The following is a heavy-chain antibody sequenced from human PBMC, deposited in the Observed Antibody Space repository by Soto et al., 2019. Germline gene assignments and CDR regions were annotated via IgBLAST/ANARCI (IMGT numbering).Heavy chain of an antibody. Sequence: SQTLSLTCAISGDSVSSNSAAWNWIRQSPSRGLEWLGRTYYRSKWYNDYAVSVKSRITINPDTSKNQFSLQLNSVTPEDTAVYYCAKDQFSSGWYNDYYYGMDVWGQGTAVTVSS. J-gene: IGHJ6*02. D-gene: IGHD6-19*01. CDR2: TYYRSKWYN. CDR3: AKDQFSSGWYNDYYYGMDV. CDR1: GDSVSSNSAA. V-gene: IGHV6-1*01.